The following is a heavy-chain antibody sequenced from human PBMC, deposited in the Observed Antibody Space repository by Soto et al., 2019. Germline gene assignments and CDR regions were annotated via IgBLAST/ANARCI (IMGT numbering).Heavy chain of an antibody. CDR3: ASSSREYYDILTGYYPPYYFDY. J-gene: IGHJ4*02. CDR2: IYSGGST. Sequence: GGSLRLSCAASGFTVSSNYMSWVRQAPGKGLEWVSVIYSGGSTYYADSVKGRFTISRDNSKNTLYLQMNSLRAEDTAVYYCASSSREYYDILTGYYPPYYFDYWGQGTLVTVSS. CDR1: GFTVSSNY. V-gene: IGHV3-66*01. D-gene: IGHD3-9*01.